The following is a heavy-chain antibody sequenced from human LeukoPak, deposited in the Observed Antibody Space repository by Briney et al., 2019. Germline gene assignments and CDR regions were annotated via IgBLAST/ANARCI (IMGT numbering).Heavy chain of an antibody. D-gene: IGHD2-15*01. Sequence: PGGSLRLSCAASRFTFSSYAMRWVRQAPGKGLEWVSTISGGGGSTYYADSVKGRFTISRDSSKNTLFLQMNSLRAEDTAVYYCAHLEYCSGGSCSSPDYWGQGTLVTVSS. J-gene: IGHJ4*02. CDR1: RFTFSSYA. CDR2: ISGGGGST. CDR3: AHLEYCSGGSCSSPDY. V-gene: IGHV3-23*01.